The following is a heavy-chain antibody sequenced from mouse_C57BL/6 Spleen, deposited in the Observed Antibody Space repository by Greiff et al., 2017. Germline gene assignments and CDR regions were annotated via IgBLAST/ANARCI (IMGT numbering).Heavy chain of an antibody. J-gene: IGHJ1*03. CDR3: ARRDAYCGSSFWYFDV. CDR1: GYTFTSYW. D-gene: IGHD1-1*01. Sequence: QVQLQQPGAELVMPGASVKLSCKASGYTFTSYWMHWVKQRPGQGLEWIGEIDPSDSYTNYNQKFKGKSTLTVDKSSSTAYMQLSSLTSEDAAVYYCARRDAYCGSSFWYFDVWGTGTTVTVSS. CDR2: IDPSDSYT. V-gene: IGHV1-69*01.